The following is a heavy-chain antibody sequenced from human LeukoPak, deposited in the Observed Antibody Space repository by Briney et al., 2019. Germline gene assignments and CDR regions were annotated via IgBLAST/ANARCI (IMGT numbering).Heavy chain of an antibody. Sequence: PGGSLRLSCTPSGFTFTNAWMHWVRQAPGKGLEWVARLKSKDDGGTKDYAAPVNGRFTISRDDSKNTLYPQMNSLKTEDTAVYYCATYSLSWYWGQGTRVTVSS. CDR3: ATYSLSWY. V-gene: IGHV3-15*01. D-gene: IGHD2-15*01. CDR1: GFTFTNAW. J-gene: IGHJ4*02. CDR2: LKSKDDGGTK.